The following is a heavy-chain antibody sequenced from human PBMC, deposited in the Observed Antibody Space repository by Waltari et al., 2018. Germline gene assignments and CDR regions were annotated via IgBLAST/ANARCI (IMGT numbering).Heavy chain of an antibody. V-gene: IGHV3-48*03. J-gene: IGHJ6*02. Sequence: EVQLVEYGGGLVQPGGSLRLPCAASGFTFGSYEINWVRPAPGKGLEWVSYISSSGSTIYYADSVKGRFTISRDNAKNSLYLQMNSLRAEDTAVYYCARVQYCSSTSCYGDYGMDVWGQGTTVTVSS. CDR1: GFTFGSYE. D-gene: IGHD2-2*01. CDR3: ARVQYCSSTSCYGDYGMDV. CDR2: ISSSGSTI.